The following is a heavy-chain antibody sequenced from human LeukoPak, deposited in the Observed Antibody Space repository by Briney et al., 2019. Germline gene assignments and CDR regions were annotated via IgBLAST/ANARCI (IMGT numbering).Heavy chain of an antibody. Sequence: GGSLRLSCAASGFTFSSYAMHWVRQAPGKGLEWVAVISYDGSNKYYADSVKGRFTISRDNSKNTLCLQMNSLRAEDTAVYYCARDSSPPPDTAMVTPDYWGQGTLVTVSS. V-gene: IGHV3-30-3*01. CDR3: ARDSSPPPDTAMVTPDY. CDR2: ISYDGSNK. D-gene: IGHD5-18*01. J-gene: IGHJ4*02. CDR1: GFTFSSYA.